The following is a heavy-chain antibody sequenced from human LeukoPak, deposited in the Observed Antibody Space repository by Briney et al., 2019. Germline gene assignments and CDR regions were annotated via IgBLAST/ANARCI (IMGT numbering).Heavy chain of an antibody. CDR1: GGTFSSYA. Sequence: GASVEVSCKASGGTFSSYAISWVRQAPGQELEWMGRIIPICVIANYAQKFQGRGTITADKSTSTAYLELSSLRSEDTAVYYCARDTAPDYGGNSGPYFDYWGQGTLVTVSS. CDR2: IIPICVIA. CDR3: ARDTAPDYGGNSGPYFDY. V-gene: IGHV1-69*04. J-gene: IGHJ4*02. D-gene: IGHD4-23*01.